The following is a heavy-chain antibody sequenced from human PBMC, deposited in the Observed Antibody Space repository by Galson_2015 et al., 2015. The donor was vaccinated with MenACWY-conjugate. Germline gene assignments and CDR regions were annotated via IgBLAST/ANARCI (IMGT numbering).Heavy chain of an antibody. D-gene: IGHD4-17*01. Sequence: SVKVSCKASGGTFSNFALGWVRQAPGQGLEWMGGIIPISATTNYAQRFQGRVTITADGSTSTASMELSSLRSEDTAIYYCAHSTVTNYYFDYWGRGTLVTVSS. J-gene: IGHJ4*02. CDR3: AHSTVTNYYFDY. CDR2: IIPISATT. V-gene: IGHV1-69*13. CDR1: GGTFSNFA.